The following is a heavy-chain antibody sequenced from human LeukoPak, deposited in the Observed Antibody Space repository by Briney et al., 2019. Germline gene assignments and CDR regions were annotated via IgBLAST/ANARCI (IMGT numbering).Heavy chain of an antibody. J-gene: IGHJ4*02. CDR3: TRLALVTTSGAFSDY. CDR1: VFTFSSHD. CDR2: IVHIGTGT. Sequence: GGSLRLSCAASVFTFSSHDMRWVRQAPGKGLEWVSSIVHIGTGTYYADSVKGRFTISRDNSKNTLFLQMNSLSAEDTAVYYCTRLALVTTSGAFSDYWGQGTLVTVSS. V-gene: IGHV3-23*01. D-gene: IGHD4-17*01.